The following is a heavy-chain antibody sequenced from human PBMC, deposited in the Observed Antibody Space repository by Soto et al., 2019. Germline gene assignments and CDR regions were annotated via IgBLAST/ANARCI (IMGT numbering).Heavy chain of an antibody. CDR3: ARAPSYRSGGSCYFDPDYYYGMDV. D-gene: IGHD2-15*01. Sequence: QVQLVQSGAEVKKPGSSVKVSCKASGGTFSSYAISWVRQAPGQGLEWMGGIIPIFGTANYAQKFQGRVTITADESTSTAYMELSSLRSEDTAVYYCARAPSYRSGGSCYFDPDYYYGMDVWGQGTTVTVSS. CDR2: IIPIFGTA. V-gene: IGHV1-69*01. CDR1: GGTFSSYA. J-gene: IGHJ6*02.